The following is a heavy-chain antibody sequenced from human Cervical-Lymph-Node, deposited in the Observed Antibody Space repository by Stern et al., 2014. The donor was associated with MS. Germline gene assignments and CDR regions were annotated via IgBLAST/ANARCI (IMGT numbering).Heavy chain of an antibody. V-gene: IGHV1-46*01. CDR1: GYTLTNYY. J-gene: IGHJ5*02. D-gene: IGHD1-26*01. CDR3: ARDAGAAMYSGNWHLHGADP. CDR2: ITPNGGSP. Sequence: QVQLVQSGAEVREPGSSVRLSCKASGYTLTNYYMHWVRQAPGQGLEWMGIITPNGGSPSYARKCMGRVTMTSDPSTSTVYMDLSSLRSEDTAIYFCARDAGAAMYSGNWHLHGADPWGQGTLITVSS.